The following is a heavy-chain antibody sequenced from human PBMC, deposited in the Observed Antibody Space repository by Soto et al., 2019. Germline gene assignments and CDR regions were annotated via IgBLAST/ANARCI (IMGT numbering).Heavy chain of an antibody. V-gene: IGHV1-18*01. CDR3: ARDFPKNIAVAGFDY. D-gene: IGHD6-19*01. CDR1: GYTFTSYG. CDR2: ISAYNGNT. J-gene: IGHJ4*02. Sequence: QVQLVQSGAEVKKPGASVKVSCKASGYTFTSYGISWVRQAPGQGLEWMGWISAYNGNTNYAQKLQCRVTMTTDTSTSTAYMELRSLRSDDTAVYYCARDFPKNIAVAGFDYWGQGTLVTVSS.